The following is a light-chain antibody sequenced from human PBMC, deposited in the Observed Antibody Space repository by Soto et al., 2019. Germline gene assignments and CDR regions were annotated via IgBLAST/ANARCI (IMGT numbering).Light chain of an antibody. CDR3: QHYYSYPGT. Sequence: DIQMSQSPSTLSASVGHRLTITCRASQNIETGLARYQQKPGKAPNLLIYDASTLESGVSSRFSGSGSGTEFTLTISSLQPDDIATYYCQHYYSYPGTFGQGTKVDIK. V-gene: IGKV1-5*01. CDR2: DAS. J-gene: IGKJ1*01. CDR1: QNIETG.